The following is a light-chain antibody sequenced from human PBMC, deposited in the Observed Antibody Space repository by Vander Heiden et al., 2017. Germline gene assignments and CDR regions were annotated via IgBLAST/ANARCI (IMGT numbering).Light chain of an antibody. Sequence: EIVCTQSPGTLSLSPGERATLSCRASQSVSSSHLAWYQQKPGRAPRLLIYQTSSSATPIPDRFSGTGSGTDFTLSIMRLEPEDFAVYYCHEDCTSPKTFGQGTKLEIK. J-gene: IGKJ1*01. CDR2: QTS. V-gene: IGKV3-20*01. CDR3: HEDCTSPKT. CDR1: QSVSSSH.